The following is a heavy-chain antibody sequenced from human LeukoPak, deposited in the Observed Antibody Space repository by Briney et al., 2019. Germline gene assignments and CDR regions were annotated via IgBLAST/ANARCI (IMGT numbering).Heavy chain of an antibody. CDR2: INHSGST. J-gene: IGHJ3*02. D-gene: IGHD3-10*01. V-gene: IGHV4-34*01. CDR3: ARGGPRLWFRELVHRGAFDI. Sequence: KPSETLSLTCAVYGGSFSGYYWSWIRQPPGKGLEWIGEINHSGSTNYNPSLKSRVTISVDTSKNQFSLKLSSVTAADAAVYYCARGGPRLWFRELVHRGAFDIWGQGTMVTVSS. CDR1: GGSFSGYY.